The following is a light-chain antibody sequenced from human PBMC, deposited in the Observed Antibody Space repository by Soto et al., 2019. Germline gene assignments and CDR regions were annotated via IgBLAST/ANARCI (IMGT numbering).Light chain of an antibody. V-gene: IGLV2-11*01. CDR2: DVS. Sequence: QSALTQPRSVSGSPGQSVTISCTGTSSDVGGYNYVSWYQQHPGKAPKLMIYDVSKRPSGVPDRFSGSESGNTASLTISGLQAEDEADYYCCSYAGSYTFYVFGTGTK. CDR1: SSDVGGYNY. CDR3: CSYAGSYTFYV. J-gene: IGLJ1*01.